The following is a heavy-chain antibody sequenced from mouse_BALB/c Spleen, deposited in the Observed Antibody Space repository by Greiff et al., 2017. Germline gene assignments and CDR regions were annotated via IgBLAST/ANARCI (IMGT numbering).Heavy chain of an antibody. CDR3: ARGITTVVAPSWFAY. Sequence: EVQLVESGPSLVKPSQTLSLTCSVTGDSITSGYWNWIRKFPGNKLEYMGYISYSGSTYYNPSLKSRISITRDTSKNQYYLQLNSVTTEDTATYYCARGITTVVAPSWFAYWGQGTLVTVSA. V-gene: IGHV3-8*02. CDR2: ISYSGST. D-gene: IGHD1-1*01. CDR1: GDSITSGY. J-gene: IGHJ3*01.